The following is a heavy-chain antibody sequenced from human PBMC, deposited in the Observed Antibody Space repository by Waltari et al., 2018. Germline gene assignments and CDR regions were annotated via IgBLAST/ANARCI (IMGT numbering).Heavy chain of an antibody. Sequence: EVQLLESGGGLVQRGGSLRLSCAVSGFIFSRFAMSWVRHTPGKGVEGVAGTSASSGSTYYADSVQGRFTISRDNSKKRVFLQMNSLRAEDTATYYCTKMRRNLPRDIIDNWGQGTQVIIAS. CDR2: TSASSGST. J-gene: IGHJ4*02. V-gene: IGHV3-23*01. CDR1: GFIFSRFA. CDR3: TKMRRNLPRDIIDN.